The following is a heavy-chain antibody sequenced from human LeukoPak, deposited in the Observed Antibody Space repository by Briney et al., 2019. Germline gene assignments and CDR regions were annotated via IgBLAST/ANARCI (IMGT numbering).Heavy chain of an antibody. CDR1: GFTFSSYG. CDR3: ARDSDAFDI. J-gene: IGHJ3*02. Sequence: GGSLRLSCAASGFTFSSYGMRWVRQAPGKGLEWVAVIWYDGSNKYYADSVKGRFTISRDNSKNTLYLQMNSLRAEDTAVYYCARDSDAFDIWGQGTMVTVSS. CDR2: IWYDGSNK. V-gene: IGHV3-33*01.